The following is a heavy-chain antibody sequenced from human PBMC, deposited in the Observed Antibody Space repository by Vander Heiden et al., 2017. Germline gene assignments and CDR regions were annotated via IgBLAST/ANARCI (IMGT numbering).Heavy chain of an antibody. CDR2: ISWNSGSI. CDR1: GFTFDDYA. D-gene: IGHD6-19*01. CDR3: AKDKLAVAGTRYYGMDV. Sequence: EVQLVESGGGLVQPGRSLRLSCAASGFTFDDYAMHWVRQAPGKGLGWVSGISWNSGSIGYADSVKGRFTISRDNAKNSLYLQMNSLRAEDTALYYCAKDKLAVAGTRYYGMDVWGQGTTVTVSS. J-gene: IGHJ6*02. V-gene: IGHV3-9*01.